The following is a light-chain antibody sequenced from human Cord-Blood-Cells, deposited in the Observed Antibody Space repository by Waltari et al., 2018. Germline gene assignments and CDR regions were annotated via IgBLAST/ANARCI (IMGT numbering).Light chain of an antibody. J-gene: IGLJ2*01. CDR1: SSDVGGYNY. CDR2: EVS. CDR3: SSYTSSSTLVV. V-gene: IGLV2-14*01. Sequence: QSALTQPASVSGSPGPSLTISCPGTSSDVGGYNYVSWYQQHPGKAPKLMIYEVSNRPSGVSNRFSGSKSGNTASLTISGLQAEDEADYYCSSYTSSSTLVVFGGGTKLTVL.